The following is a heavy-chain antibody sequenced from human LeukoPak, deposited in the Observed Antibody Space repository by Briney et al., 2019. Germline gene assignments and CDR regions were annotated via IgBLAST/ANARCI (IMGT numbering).Heavy chain of an antibody. CDR3: ARLNYYDSSGYRH. Sequence: SETLSLTCTVSSGSISSSSYYWGWIRQPPGKGLEWIGSIYYSGNTYYNPSLKSRVTISVDTSKNQFSLKLSSVTAADTAVYYCARLNYYDSSGYRHWGQGTLVTVSS. D-gene: IGHD3-22*01. J-gene: IGHJ4*02. CDR1: SGSISSSSYY. V-gene: IGHV4-39*07. CDR2: IYYSGNT.